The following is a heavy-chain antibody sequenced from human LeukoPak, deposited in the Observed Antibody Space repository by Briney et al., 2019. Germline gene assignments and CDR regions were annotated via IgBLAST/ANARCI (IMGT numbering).Heavy chain of an antibody. Sequence: SETLSLTCTVSGGSIGSYYWSWIRQPPGKGLEWIGYIYSSGSTNYNPSLKSRVTISLDTSKNQFSLKLSFVTAADTAVYYCAGTYYYDSSGYYYELPFDYWGQGTLVTVSS. CDR1: GGSIGSYY. J-gene: IGHJ4*02. V-gene: IGHV4-59*01. D-gene: IGHD3-22*01. CDR3: AGTYYYDSSGYYYELPFDY. CDR2: IYSSGST.